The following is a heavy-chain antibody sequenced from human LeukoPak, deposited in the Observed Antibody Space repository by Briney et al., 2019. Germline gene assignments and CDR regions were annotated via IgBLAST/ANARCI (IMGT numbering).Heavy chain of an antibody. J-gene: IGHJ4*02. D-gene: IGHD3-22*01. V-gene: IGHV3-7*03. CDR1: GFTFRSYW. CDR3: AKDKGSGYSPYYFDY. CDR2: IKQDGGEK. Sequence: GGSLRLSCAASGFTFRSYWMSWVRQAPGKGLEWVANIKQDGGEKYYVDSVKGRFTISRDNAKNSLYLQMNSLRAEDTALYYCAKDKGSGYSPYYFDYWGQGTLVTVSS.